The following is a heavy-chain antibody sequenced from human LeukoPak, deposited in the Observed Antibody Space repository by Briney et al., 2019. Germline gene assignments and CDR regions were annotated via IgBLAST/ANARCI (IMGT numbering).Heavy chain of an antibody. CDR3: ARVIYGDYSEYYHYGMHV. J-gene: IGHJ6*02. D-gene: IGHD4-17*01. Sequence: GGSLRLSCATSGFTFSSYAMSWVRQAPGKGLEWVANIKQDGSEKYYVDSVKGRFTISRDNAKNSLYLQMNSLRAEDTAVYYCARVIYGDYSEYYHYGMHVWGQGTTVTVSS. CDR1: GFTFSSYA. V-gene: IGHV3-7*01. CDR2: IKQDGSEK.